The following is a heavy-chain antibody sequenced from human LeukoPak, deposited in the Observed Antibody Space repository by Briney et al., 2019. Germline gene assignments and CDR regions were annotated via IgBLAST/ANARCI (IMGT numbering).Heavy chain of an antibody. CDR3: ARVRGYCSSTSCYNNWFDP. CDR2: INPNSGGT. V-gene: IGHV1-2*02. D-gene: IGHD2-2*02. J-gene: IGHJ5*02. Sequence: ASVKVSCKASGYTLTGYYMHWVRQAPGQGLEWMGWINPNSGGTNYAQKFQGRVTMTRDTSISTAYMELSRLRSDDTAVYYCARVRGYCSSTSCYNNWFDPWGQGTLVTVSS. CDR1: GYTLTGYY.